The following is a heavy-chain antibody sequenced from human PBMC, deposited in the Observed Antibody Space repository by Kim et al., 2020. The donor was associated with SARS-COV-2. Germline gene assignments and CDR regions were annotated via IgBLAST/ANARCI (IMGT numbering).Heavy chain of an antibody. Sequence: SETLSLTCTVSCVSISSISDYWILHLEERMMRWEGRWSIAGGGRTYCAACVKSRVTISVDTYKNHFSLTLSSVTAADTAVYYCARQPVLRYFDWLSDYYMDVWGKGTPVTVSS. CDR1: CVSISSISDY. D-gene: IGHD3-9*01. J-gene: IGHJ6*03. CDR3: ARQPVLRYFDWLSDYYMDV. V-gene: IGHV4-39*01. CDR2: IAGGGRT.